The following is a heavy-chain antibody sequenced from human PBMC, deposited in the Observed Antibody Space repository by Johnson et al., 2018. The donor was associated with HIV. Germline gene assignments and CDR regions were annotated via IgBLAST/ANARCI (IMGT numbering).Heavy chain of an antibody. J-gene: IGHJ3*02. D-gene: IGHD3-22*01. CDR1: GFTFSDYY. Sequence: QVQSVESGGGVVRPGGSLRLSCAASGFTFSDYYMSWIRQAPGKGLEWVSYISSSGSTIYYGDSVKGRFTISRDNFKNTLYLQMNNLRAEDTAVYYCARAVGDSSGYYYVAAFDIWGQGTMVTVSS. V-gene: IGHV3-11*04. CDR2: ISSSGSTI. CDR3: ARAVGDSSGYYYVAAFDI.